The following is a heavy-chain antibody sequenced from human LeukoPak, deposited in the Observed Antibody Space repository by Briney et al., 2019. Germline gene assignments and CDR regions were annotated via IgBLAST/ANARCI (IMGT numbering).Heavy chain of an antibody. J-gene: IGHJ4*02. CDR3: VRLRRNSDTSGFYYYYDF. Sequence: LSLTCAVSGYSISSDYYWGWIRQPPGKGLEWVSSISVRSNYIYYADSVRGRFRISRDDARDSLYLQMNSLRAEDTAVYYCVRLRRNSDTSGFYYYYDFWGQGTLVTVSS. V-gene: IGHV3-11*06. CDR1: GYSISSDY. CDR2: ISVRSNYI. D-gene: IGHD3-22*01.